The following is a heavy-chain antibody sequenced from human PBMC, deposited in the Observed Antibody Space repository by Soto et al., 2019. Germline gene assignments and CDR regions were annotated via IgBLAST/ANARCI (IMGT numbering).Heavy chain of an antibody. CDR2: ISYDGSNK. D-gene: IGHD3-9*01. V-gene: IGHV3-30-3*01. J-gene: IGHJ4*02. CDR3: SREVTGAIDY. CDR1: GFTFSSYA. Sequence: QVQLVESGGGVVQPWRSLRLSCAASGFTFSSYAMHWVRQATGKGLEWVAVISYDGSNKYYADSVKGRFTISRDNSKNTLYLQMNSLRAEDTAVYYCSREVTGAIDYWGQGTLVTVSS.